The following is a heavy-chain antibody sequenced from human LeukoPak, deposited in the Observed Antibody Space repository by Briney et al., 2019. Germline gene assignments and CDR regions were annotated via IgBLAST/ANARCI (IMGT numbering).Heavy chain of an antibody. J-gene: IGHJ3*02. D-gene: IGHD6-19*01. CDR3: ACWGYSCVGSGFDI. CDR1: GYTFTTYG. CDR2: ISAYNGNT. Sequence: GASVKVSSKASGYTFTTYGLRWVRQAPGQGLEWMGWISAYNGNTHYTQKLQGRVTITPDTSTSTAYMDIWRLRSADTAPYYSACWGYSCVGSGFDIWGQGTMVTVSS. V-gene: IGHV1-18*01.